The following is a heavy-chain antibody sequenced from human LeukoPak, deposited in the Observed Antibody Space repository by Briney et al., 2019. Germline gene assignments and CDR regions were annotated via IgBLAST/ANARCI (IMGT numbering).Heavy chain of an antibody. Sequence: GASVKVSCKASGYTFTSYDINWVRQATGQGLEWMGWMNPNSGNTGYAQKFQGRVTITRNTSISTAYMELSSLRSEDTAVYYCARAYTSPRWSSRATRTWFDPWGQGTLVTVSS. CDR2: MNPNSGNT. J-gene: IGHJ5*02. V-gene: IGHV1-8*03. CDR1: GYTFTSYD. CDR3: ARAYTSPRWSSRATRTWFDP. D-gene: IGHD6-13*01.